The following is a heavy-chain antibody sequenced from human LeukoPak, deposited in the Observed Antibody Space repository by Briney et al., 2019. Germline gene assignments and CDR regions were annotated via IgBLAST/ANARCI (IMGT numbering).Heavy chain of an antibody. D-gene: IGHD3-3*01. V-gene: IGHV4-59*08. CDR3: ARHGDYDFWSGTPFDP. Sequence: SETLSLTCTVSGGSISSYYWSWIRQPPGKGLEWIGYIYYSGSTNYNPSLKSRVTLSVDTSKNQFSLRLSSVTAADTAVYYCARHGDYDFWSGTPFDPWGQGTLVTVSS. CDR1: GGSISSYY. J-gene: IGHJ5*02. CDR2: IYYSGST.